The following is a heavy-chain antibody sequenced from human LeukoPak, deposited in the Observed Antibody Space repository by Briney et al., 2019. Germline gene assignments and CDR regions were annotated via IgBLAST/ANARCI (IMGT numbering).Heavy chain of an antibody. D-gene: IGHD3-9*01. J-gene: IGHJ4*02. CDR1: GYTFTSYG. CDR3: ARSPNPYVLRYFEDDY. V-gene: IGHV1-18*01. CDR2: ISAYNGNT. Sequence: ASVKVSCKASGYTFTSYGISWVRQAPGQGLEWMGWISAYNGNTNYAQKLQGRVTMTTDTSTSTAYMELRSLRSDDTAVYYCARSPNPYVLRYFEDDYWGQGTLVTVSS.